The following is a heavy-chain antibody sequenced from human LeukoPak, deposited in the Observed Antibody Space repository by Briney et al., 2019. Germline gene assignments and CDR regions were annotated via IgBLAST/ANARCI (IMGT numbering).Heavy chain of an antibody. Sequence: PSETLSLTCAVSGGSISSSNWWSWVRQPPGKGLEWIGEIYHSGSTNYNPSLKSRVTISVDTSKNQFSLKLSSVTAADTAVYYCAAGSESYDSRGYSYYFDYWGQGTLVTVSS. J-gene: IGHJ4*02. V-gene: IGHV4-4*02. CDR1: GGSISSSNW. CDR3: AAGSESYDSRGYSYYFDY. CDR2: IYHSGST. D-gene: IGHD3-22*01.